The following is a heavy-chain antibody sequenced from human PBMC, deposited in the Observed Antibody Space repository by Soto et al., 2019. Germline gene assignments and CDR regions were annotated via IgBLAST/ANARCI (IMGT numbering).Heavy chain of an antibody. CDR3: AKGITMVRGVILPAINYFDY. CDR1: GFTFSSYA. V-gene: IGHV3-23*01. D-gene: IGHD3-10*01. Sequence: GGSLRLSCAASGFTFSSYAMSWVRQAPGKGLEWVSAISGSGGSTYYADSVKGRFTISRDNSKNTLYLQMNSLRAEDTAVYYCAKGITMVRGVILPAINYFDYWGQGTLVTVSS. J-gene: IGHJ4*02. CDR2: ISGSGGST.